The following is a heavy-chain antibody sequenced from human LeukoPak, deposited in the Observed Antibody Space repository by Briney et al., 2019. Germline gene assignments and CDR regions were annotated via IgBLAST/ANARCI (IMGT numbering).Heavy chain of an antibody. CDR1: GGSITDNY. D-gene: IGHD2/OR15-2a*01. V-gene: IGHV4-59*01. CDR3: ATQYYHINV. CDR2: IHSGGNT. J-gene: IGHJ6*04. Sequence: SETLSLTCSVSGGSITDNYWMWIRQPPGKGLEWIGYIHSGGNTNYNPALKSRATFSIATSRTQFSLILTSVSAADTAVYYCATQYYHINVWGKGTSVTVSS.